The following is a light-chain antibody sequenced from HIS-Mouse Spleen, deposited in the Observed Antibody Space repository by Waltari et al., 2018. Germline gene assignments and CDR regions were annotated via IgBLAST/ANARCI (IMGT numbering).Light chain of an antibody. V-gene: IGLV2-23*02. Sequence: QSALTQPASVSGSPGQSTTISCTGTSSDVGGYNYVSWYKQHPGKAPKLMIYEVSNRPSGVANRFSGSKSGNTASLTISGLQAEDEADYYCCSYAGSSTWVFGGGTKLTVL. CDR2: EVS. CDR3: CSYAGSSTWV. J-gene: IGLJ3*02. CDR1: SSDVGGYNY.